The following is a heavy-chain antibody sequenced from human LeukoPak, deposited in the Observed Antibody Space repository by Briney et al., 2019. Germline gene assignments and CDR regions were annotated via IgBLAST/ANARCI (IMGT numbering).Heavy chain of an antibody. CDR3: ARHLSGVTGYTYGRGIDY. CDR2: ISTSGST. V-gene: IGHV4-4*07. D-gene: IGHD5-18*01. J-gene: IGHJ4*02. Sequence: PSETLSLTCTVSGASISNCYWSWIRQPAGKGLEWIGRISTSGSTNYNPSLKSRVTMSVDTSKNQFSLKLSSVTAADTALYYCARHLSGVTGYTYGRGIDYWGQGTLVTVSS. CDR1: GASISNCY.